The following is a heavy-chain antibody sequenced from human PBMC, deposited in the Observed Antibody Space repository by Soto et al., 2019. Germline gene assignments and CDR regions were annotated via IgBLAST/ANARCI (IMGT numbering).Heavy chain of an antibody. D-gene: IGHD1-1*01. CDR2: IYYSGST. V-gene: IGHV4-39*01. CDR1: GGSISSSSYY. Sequence: QLQLQESGPGLVKPSETLSLTCTVSGGSISSSSYYWGWIRQPPGKGLEWIGSIYYSGSTYYNPSLKSRVTISVDTSKNQFSLKLSSVTTADTAVYYCASNPGTLYNWFDPWGQGTLVTASS. CDR3: ASNPGTLYNWFDP. J-gene: IGHJ5*02.